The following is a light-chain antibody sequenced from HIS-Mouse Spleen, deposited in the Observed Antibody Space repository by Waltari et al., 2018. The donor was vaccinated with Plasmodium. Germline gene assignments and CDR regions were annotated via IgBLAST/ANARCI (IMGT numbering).Light chain of an antibody. CDR2: GKN. CDR1: SLRRSY. CDR3: NSRDSSGNHLGVV. V-gene: IGLV3-19*01. J-gene: IGLJ2*01. Sequence: SSELTQDPAVSVALGQTVRITCQGDSLRRSYASWYQQKPGQAPVLVIYGKNNRPSGIPDRFSGSSSGNTASLTITGAQAEDEADYYCNSRDSSGNHLGVVFGGGTKLTGL.